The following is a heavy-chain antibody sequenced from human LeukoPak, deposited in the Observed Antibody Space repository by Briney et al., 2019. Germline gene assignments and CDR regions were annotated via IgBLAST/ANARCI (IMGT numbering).Heavy chain of an antibody. V-gene: IGHV3-7*01. Sequence: GGSLRLSCAPSGFTFSTYWMSWVRQAPGKGLEWVVNIKQDGSEKYYVDSVKGRFTISRDNAKNSLYLQMNSLRAEDTAVYYCARKREWWRPYYGMDVWGQGTTVTVSS. CDR3: ARKREWWRPYYGMDV. CDR1: GFTFSTYW. CDR2: IKQDGSEK. D-gene: IGHD2-15*01. J-gene: IGHJ6*02.